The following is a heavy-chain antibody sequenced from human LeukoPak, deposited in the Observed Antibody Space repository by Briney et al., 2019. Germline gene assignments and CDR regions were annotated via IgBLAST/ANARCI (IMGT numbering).Heavy chain of an antibody. J-gene: IGHJ4*02. V-gene: IGHV4-4*02. CDR1: GASISNSDW. CDR2: IYHGGTT. D-gene: IGHD2-15*01. CDR3: AKVRCSEGKCNFFDY. Sequence: PSETLSLTCSVSGASISNSDWWTWGRQPPGEGLGWVGEIYHGGTTKYNPSLKSRVTISIDKSKNQFSLKLSSVSAADTAIYYCAKVRCSEGKCNFFDYWGQGTLVTVSS.